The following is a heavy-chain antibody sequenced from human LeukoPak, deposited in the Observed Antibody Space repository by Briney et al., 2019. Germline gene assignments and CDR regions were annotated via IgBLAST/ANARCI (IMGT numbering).Heavy chain of an antibody. CDR3: ARGNHYYDSSGYYRDAFHI. Sequence: SETLSLSCAAYGASFSGDYWCWIRQPPGKGLEWMGEINHSGSTNYNPSLKSRVTISVDTSKNQFSLKLSSVTAADTAVYYCARGNHYYDSSGYYRDAFHIWGQGTMVTVSS. J-gene: IGHJ3*02. V-gene: IGHV4-34*01. CDR2: INHSGST. CDR1: GASFSGDY. D-gene: IGHD3-22*01.